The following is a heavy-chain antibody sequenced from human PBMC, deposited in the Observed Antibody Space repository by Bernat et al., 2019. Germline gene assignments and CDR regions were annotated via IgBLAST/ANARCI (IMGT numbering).Heavy chain of an antibody. CDR1: EYTFTSYY. J-gene: IGHJ6*02. CDR2: MNPNSGDT. Sequence: QVHLVQSGAEVKKPGASVKVSCKASEYTFTSYYINWVRQAPGQGLEWMGWMNPNSGDTAYSQKFQDRVIMTRNTSISTAYMELSSLRSEDSAVYYCARRDEIGTKQYYYYGMDVWAKGPRSPSP. CDR3: ARRDEIGTKQYYYYGMDV. V-gene: IGHV1-8*01. D-gene: IGHD1-7*01.